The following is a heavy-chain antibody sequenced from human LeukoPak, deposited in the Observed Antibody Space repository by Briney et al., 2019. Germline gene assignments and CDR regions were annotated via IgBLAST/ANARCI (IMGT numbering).Heavy chain of an antibody. Sequence: ASVKVSCKASGGTLSRFAMSWLRQAPGQGLEWMGRIIAIFETANYAQKFQGRVTITADESTGTVYMELRSLRSEDTAVYYCARVVTPRYCSTINCYLKGWFDPWGQGTLVTVSS. CDR2: IIAIFETA. V-gene: IGHV1-69*13. CDR1: GGTLSRFA. CDR3: ARVVTPRYCSTINCYLKGWFDP. J-gene: IGHJ5*02. D-gene: IGHD2-2*01.